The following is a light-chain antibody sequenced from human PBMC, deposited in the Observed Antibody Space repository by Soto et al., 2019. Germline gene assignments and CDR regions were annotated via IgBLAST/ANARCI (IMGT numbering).Light chain of an antibody. V-gene: IGKV4-1*01. J-gene: IGKJ3*01. CDR1: QSVLYSSNNKNY. CDR3: QQYYSTPLFT. Sequence: DIVMNQSPDSLAVSLGERATLNCKSSQSVLYSSNNKNYLAWYQQNPGQPPKLLIYWASTRESGVPDRFSGSGSGTDFTLTISSLQAEDVAVYYCQQYYSTPLFTFGPGTKVDIK. CDR2: WAS.